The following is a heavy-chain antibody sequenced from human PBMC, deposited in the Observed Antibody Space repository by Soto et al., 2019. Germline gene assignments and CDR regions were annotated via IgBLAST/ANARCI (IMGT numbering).Heavy chain of an antibody. V-gene: IGHV4-4*02. Sequence: QVQLQESGPGLVKPSGTLSLTCAVSGGSISSSNWWSWVRQPPGKGLEWIGEIYHSGSTNYNPSLKSRVTISVDKSKNQSSLKLSSVTAADTAVYYCARVLLRGYEVGAPTQIDYWGQGTLVTVSS. J-gene: IGHJ4*02. CDR2: IYHSGST. CDR1: GGSISSSNW. CDR3: ARVLLRGYEVGAPTQIDY. D-gene: IGHD1-26*01.